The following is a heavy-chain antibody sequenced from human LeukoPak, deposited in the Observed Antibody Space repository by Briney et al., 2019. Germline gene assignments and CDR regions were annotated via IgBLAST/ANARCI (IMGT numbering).Heavy chain of an antibody. Sequence: QASETLSLTCTVSGGSISSYYWSWIRQPPGKGLKWIGYIYYSGSTNYNPSLKSRVTISVDTSKNQFSLKLSSVTAADTAVYYCARALSYDFWSGYYTYNWFDPWGQGTLVTVSS. D-gene: IGHD3-3*01. CDR3: ARALSYDFWSGYYTYNWFDP. V-gene: IGHV4-59*01. CDR2: IYYSGST. J-gene: IGHJ5*02. CDR1: GGSISSYY.